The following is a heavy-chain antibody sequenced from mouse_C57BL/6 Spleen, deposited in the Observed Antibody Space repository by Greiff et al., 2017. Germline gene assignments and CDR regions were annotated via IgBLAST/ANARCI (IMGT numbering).Heavy chain of an antibody. CDR1: GYSFTDYY. V-gene: IGHV1-39*01. CDR2: INPNYGTT. J-gene: IGHJ3*01. Sequence: VQLKQPGPELVKPGASVKLSCKASGYSFTDYYMNWVKQSNGKSLEWIGVINPNYGTTSYNQKFKGKATLTVDQSSSTAYLQLNSLTSEDSAVYYCVYYGSSGFAYWGQGTLVTVSA. CDR3: VYYGSSGFAY. D-gene: IGHD1-1*01.